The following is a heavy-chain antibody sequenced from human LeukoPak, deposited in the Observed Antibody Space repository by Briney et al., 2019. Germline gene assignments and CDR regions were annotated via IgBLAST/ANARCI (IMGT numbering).Heavy chain of an antibody. Sequence: PGGSLRLSCAASGFTFSSYSMNWVRQAPGKGPEWVSSISSSSDYIYYADSVKGRFAISRDNAKNSLYLQMNSLRAEDTAVYYCARALHFDWLSAFWGQGTLVTVSS. CDR2: ISSSSDYI. J-gene: IGHJ4*02. CDR3: ARALHFDWLSAF. D-gene: IGHD3-9*01. CDR1: GFTFSSYS. V-gene: IGHV3-21*01.